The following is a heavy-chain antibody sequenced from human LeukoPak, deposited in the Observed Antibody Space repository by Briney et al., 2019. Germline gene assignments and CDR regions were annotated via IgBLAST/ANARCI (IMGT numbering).Heavy chain of an antibody. V-gene: IGHV4-59*08. J-gene: IGHJ6*02. CDR1: GGSISSYY. D-gene: IGHD6-13*01. CDR3: ASQTGYRSSWYGCYYYYGMDV. CDR2: IYYSGST. Sequence: SETLSLSCTVSGGSISSYYWSWIRQPPGKGLEWIGYIYYSGSTNYNPSLKSRVTISVDKSKNQFSLKLSSVTAADTAVYYCASQTGYRSSWYGCYYYYGMDVWGQGTTVTVSS.